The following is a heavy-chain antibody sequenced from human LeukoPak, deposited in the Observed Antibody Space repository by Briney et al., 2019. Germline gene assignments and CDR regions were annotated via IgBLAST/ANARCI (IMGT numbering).Heavy chain of an antibody. J-gene: IGHJ3*02. CDR3: AKDEEYCGGDCYSSLAAFDT. Sequence: GGSLRLSCAASGFTFSSYAMSWVRQARGKGLEWVSAISGSGGSTYYADSVKGRFTISRDNSKNTLYLQMNSLRAEDTAVYYCAKDEEYCGGDCYSSLAAFDTWGQGTMVTVSS. D-gene: IGHD2-21*02. CDR1: GFTFSSYA. CDR2: ISGSGGST. V-gene: IGHV3-23*01.